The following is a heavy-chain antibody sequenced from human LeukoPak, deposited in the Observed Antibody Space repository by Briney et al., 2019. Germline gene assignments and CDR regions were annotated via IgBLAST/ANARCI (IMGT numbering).Heavy chain of an antibody. D-gene: IGHD2-2*02. CDR2: INTNIGEA. Sequence: SVNVSCKPSGYTFTGHYLHWVRHAPGPGLEWMGWINTNIGEANYTHNFQGRVTVTRDTSITTAYMELSRLTSADTAVYYCARGVYCTSTSCYSGLGYYYYYMDVWGKGTTVTVSS. J-gene: IGHJ6*03. V-gene: IGHV1-2*07. CDR3: ARGVYCTSTSCYSGLGYYYYYMDV. CDR1: GYTFTGHY.